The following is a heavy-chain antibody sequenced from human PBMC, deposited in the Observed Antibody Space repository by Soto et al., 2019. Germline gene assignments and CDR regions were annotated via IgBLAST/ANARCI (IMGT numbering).Heavy chain of an antibody. CDR3: ARAIAGGYGHTTLDY. CDR2: INTYNGNT. V-gene: IGHV1-18*01. Sequence: QVQLVQSGAEVKKPGASVKVSCKGSGYTFNIYGISWVRQAPGQGLEWIGWINTYNGNTNYAQKVQGRVTTTTDTSTSTGDMELGSLRSDDTAVYYCARAIAGGYGHTTLDYWGRGTLLTVSS. J-gene: IGHJ4*02. D-gene: IGHD3-16*01. CDR1: GYTFNIYG.